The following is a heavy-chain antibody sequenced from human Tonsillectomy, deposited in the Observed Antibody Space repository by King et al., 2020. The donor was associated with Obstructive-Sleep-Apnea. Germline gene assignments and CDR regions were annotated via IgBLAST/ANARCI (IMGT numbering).Heavy chain of an antibody. CDR3: ARHLIAAADPDAFDI. D-gene: IGHD6-13*01. Sequence: VQLVESGAEVKKPGESLKISCKGSGYSFTSYWIGWVRQMPGKGLEWMWIIYPGDSATRDSPSFQGQVTISADKSISTAYLQWSSLKASDTAMYYCARHLIAAADPDAFDIWGQGTMVTVSS. J-gene: IGHJ3*02. CDR2: IYPGDSAT. CDR1: GYSFTSYW. V-gene: IGHV5-51*01.